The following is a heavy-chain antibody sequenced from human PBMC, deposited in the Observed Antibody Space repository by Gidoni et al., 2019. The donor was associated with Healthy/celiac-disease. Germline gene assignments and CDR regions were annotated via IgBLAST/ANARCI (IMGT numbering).Heavy chain of an antibody. V-gene: IGHV1-18*04. Sequence: QVQLVQSGAEVKKPGASVTVSCKASGYTFTSYGISWVRQAPGQGLEWMGWISAYNGNTNYAQKLQGRVTMTTDTSTSTAYMELRSLRSDDTAVYYCARELPWKGLYYYDSSGYYDRFDYWGQGTLVTVSS. CDR1: GYTFTSYG. D-gene: IGHD3-22*01. CDR2: ISAYNGNT. J-gene: IGHJ4*02. CDR3: ARELPWKGLYYYDSSGYYDRFDY.